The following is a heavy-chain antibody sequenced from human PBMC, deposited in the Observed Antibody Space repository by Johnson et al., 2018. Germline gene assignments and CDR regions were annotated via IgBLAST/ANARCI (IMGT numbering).Heavy chain of an antibody. D-gene: IGHD3-22*01. CDR3: AKDSVYDSSGYLAY. V-gene: IGHV3-9*01. CDR1: GFTFDDYA. Sequence: VQLVESGGGLVQPGRSLRLSCAASGFTFDDYAMHWVRQAPGKGLEWVSGISWNSGSIGYADSVKGRFTISRDNAKNSLYLQMNSLRAEDTALYYCAKDSVYDSSGYLAYWGQGTLVTVSS. J-gene: IGHJ4*02. CDR2: ISWNSGSI.